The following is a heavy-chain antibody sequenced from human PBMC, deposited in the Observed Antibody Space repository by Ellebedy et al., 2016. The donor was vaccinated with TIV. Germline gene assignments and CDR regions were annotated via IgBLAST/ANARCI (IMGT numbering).Heavy chain of an antibody. CDR3: APRDGSYTY. V-gene: IGHV3-48*04. Sequence: GESLKISCTASGFTFSIYNMNWVRQAPGKGLEWVSFISSSGTTTHYADSVKGRFTISRDNDKKSLFLQMSSLRAEDTAVYYCAPRDGSYTYWGQGTLVTVSS. CDR1: GFTFSIYN. J-gene: IGHJ4*02. CDR2: ISSSGTTT. D-gene: IGHD3-10*01.